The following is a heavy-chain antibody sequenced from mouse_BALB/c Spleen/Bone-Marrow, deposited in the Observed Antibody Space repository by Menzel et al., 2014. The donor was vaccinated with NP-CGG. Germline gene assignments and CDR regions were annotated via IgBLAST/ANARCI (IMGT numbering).Heavy chain of an antibody. D-gene: IGHD2-2*01. CDR2: INYNGDGI. CDR1: GFTFSNYG. V-gene: IGHV5-6-3*01. J-gene: IGHJ3*01. CDR3: AIVVNHRAWFAF. Sequence: DVHLVESGRGLVQPGGSLKLSCAASGFTFSNYGMSWVRRTPDKRLELVANINYNGDGIYYPDSVKGRSTISRDNAKNSLSLQMTGLRSEDTCVYYYAIVVNHRAWFAFWGQGTLVTVSA.